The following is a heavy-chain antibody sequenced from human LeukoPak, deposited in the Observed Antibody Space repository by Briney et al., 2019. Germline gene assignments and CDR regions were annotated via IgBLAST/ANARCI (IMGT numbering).Heavy chain of an antibody. J-gene: IGHJ3*02. CDR3: ARDYLGAFDI. CDR1: GGSFSGYY. D-gene: IGHD3-16*01. CDR2: INHSGST. V-gene: IGHV4-34*01. Sequence: PSETLSLTCAVYGGSFSGYYWSWIRQPPRKGLEWIGEINHSGSTNYNPSLKSRVTISVDTSKNQFSLKLSSVTAADTAVYYCARDYLGAFDIWGQGTMVTVSS.